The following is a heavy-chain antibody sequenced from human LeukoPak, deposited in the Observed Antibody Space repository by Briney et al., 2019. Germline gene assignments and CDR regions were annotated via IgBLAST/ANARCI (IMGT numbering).Heavy chain of an antibody. CDR3: VRDSGGSLVDY. Sequence: GRSVRLSCAASGFPFHGFTMHWVRQTLDKALEWVAIISYDGNNEYYADSVRGRFTISRDNSNNTMYLEMNNVRPDDKSVYYCVRDSGGSLVDYWGLGTLVTVSA. CDR1: GFPFHGFT. D-gene: IGHD2-15*01. CDR2: ISYDGNNE. J-gene: IGHJ4*02. V-gene: IGHV3-30-3*01.